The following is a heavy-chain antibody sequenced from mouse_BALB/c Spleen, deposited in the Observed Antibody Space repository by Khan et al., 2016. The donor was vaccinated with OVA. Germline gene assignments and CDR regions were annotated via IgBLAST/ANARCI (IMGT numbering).Heavy chain of an antibody. CDR3: ARDYGSSYLFFDY. CDR2: ITYSGST. Sequence: EVKLLESGPGLVKPSQSLSLTCTVTGYSITSDYAWNWIRQFPGNKLEWMAYITYSGSTGYNPSLKSRISITRDTSKNQFFLQLNSVTTEDTATYYCARDYGSSYLFFDYWGQGTTLTDSS. V-gene: IGHV3-2*02. D-gene: IGHD1-1*01. CDR1: GYSITSDYA. J-gene: IGHJ2*01.